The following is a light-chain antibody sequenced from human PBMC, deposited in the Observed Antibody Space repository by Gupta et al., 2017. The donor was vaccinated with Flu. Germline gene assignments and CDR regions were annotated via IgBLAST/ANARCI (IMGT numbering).Light chain of an antibody. J-gene: IGLJ2*01. CDR3: SSYTTTNTLVV. V-gene: IGLV2-14*01. CDR1: SSDVGTYKY. CDR2: EVS. Sequence: QSPSTQPSSVSGPPGQSTTTSCTGTSSDVGTYKYVSWYQQHPGKAPKLMIFEVSNRPSGVSDRFSGSKSGTTASLTISGLQAEDEADYYCSSYTTTNTLVVFGGGTKLTVL.